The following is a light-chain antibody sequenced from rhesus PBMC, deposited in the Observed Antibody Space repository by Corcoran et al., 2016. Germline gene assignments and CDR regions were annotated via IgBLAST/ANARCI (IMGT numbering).Light chain of an antibody. J-gene: IGKJ4*01. CDR3: QPYYSTPLT. V-gene: IGKV1S17*01. CDR2: EAS. CDR1: QGISND. Sequence: DIQMTQSPSSLSASVGDRVTITCRASQGISNDLAWYQQKPGETPKLLIYEASSLKIGIPSRFSGSGSGTDFTRTISSLQPEDFATYYCQPYYSTPLTFGGGTKVEIK.